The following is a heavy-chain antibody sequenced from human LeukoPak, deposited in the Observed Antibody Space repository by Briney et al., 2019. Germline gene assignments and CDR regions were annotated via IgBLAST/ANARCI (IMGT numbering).Heavy chain of an antibody. CDR2: IYYSGST. V-gene: IGHV4-59*01. D-gene: IGHD2-2*01. CDR3: ARGVVPAADVDY. Sequence: SETLSLTCAVYGGSFSGYYWSWIRQPPGKGLEWIGYIYYSGSTNYNPSLKSRVTISVDTSKNQFPLKLSSVTAADTAVYYCARGVVPAADVDYWGQGTLVTVSS. CDR1: GGSFSGYY. J-gene: IGHJ4*02.